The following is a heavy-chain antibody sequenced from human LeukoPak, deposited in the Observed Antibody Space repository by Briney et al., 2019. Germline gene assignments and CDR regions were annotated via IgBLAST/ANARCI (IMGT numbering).Heavy chain of an antibody. CDR1: GGSISSGGYY. CDR2: IYYSGST. V-gene: IGHV4-31*03. J-gene: IGHJ5*02. D-gene: IGHD6-13*01. CDR3: ARVEYSSSFWFDP. Sequence: PSETLSLTCTVSGGSISSGGYYWSWIRQHPGKGLEWIGYIYYSGSTYYSPSLKSRVTISVDTSKNQFSLKLSSVTAADTAVYYCARVEYSSSFWFDPWGQGTLVTVSS.